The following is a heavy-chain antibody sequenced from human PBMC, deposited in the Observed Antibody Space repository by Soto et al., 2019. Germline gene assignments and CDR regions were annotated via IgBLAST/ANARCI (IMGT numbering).Heavy chain of an antibody. CDR1: GFTFSNAW. CDR2: IKSKTDGGTT. D-gene: IGHD1-7*01. J-gene: IGHJ6*03. CDR3: TTELELNYYYYYYMDV. V-gene: IGHV3-15*01. Sequence: GGSLRLSCAASGFTFSNAWMSWVRQAPGKGLEWVGRIKSKTDGGTTDYAAPVKGRFTISRDDSKNTLYLQMNSLKTGDTAVYYCTTELELNYYYYYYMDVWGKGTTVTAS.